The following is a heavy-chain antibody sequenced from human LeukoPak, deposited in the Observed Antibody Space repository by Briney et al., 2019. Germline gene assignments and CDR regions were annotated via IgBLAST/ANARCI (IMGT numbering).Heavy chain of an antibody. J-gene: IGHJ5*02. CDR3: ARRLTQYDCFDP. D-gene: IGHD2-2*01. V-gene: IGHV3-23*01. CDR1: GFTFSSYA. CDR2: ISGSGGGT. Sequence: GGSLRLSCAASGFTFSSYAMSWVRQAPGKGLEWVSGISGSGGGTYYADSVKGRFTISRDNSQNTLYLQMNSLRAEDTAVYYCARRLTQYDCFDPWGQGILVTVSS.